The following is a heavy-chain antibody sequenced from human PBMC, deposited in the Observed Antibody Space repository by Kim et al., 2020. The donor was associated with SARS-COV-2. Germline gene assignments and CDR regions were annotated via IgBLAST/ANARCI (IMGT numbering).Heavy chain of an antibody. CDR2: ISSSGSTI. J-gene: IGHJ6*02. D-gene: IGHD2-8*02. V-gene: IGHV3-11*01. CDR1: GFTFSDYY. Sequence: GGSLRLSCAASGFTFSDYYMSWIRQAPGKGLEWVSYISSSGSTIYYADSVKGRFTISRDNAKNSLYLQMNSLRAEDTAVYYCARDKGYCTGGVCYIFYYYYGMDVWGQGTTVTVSS. CDR3: ARDKGYCTGGVCYIFYYYYGMDV.